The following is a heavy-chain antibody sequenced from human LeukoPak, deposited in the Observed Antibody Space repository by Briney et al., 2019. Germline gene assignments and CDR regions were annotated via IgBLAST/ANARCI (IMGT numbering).Heavy chain of an antibody. CDR1: GGSISSSPYY. V-gene: IGHV4-39*01. CDR3: ARQASVDGNWPRPLDY. Sequence: PWETLSLTCTVSGGSISSSPYYWGWIRQPPGKGLEWIGNIYYSGSTYYNASLKTRVTISVDTSKNQFSPKLTSVTAADTAVYYCARQASVDGNWPRPLDYWGRGSLVTVSS. J-gene: IGHJ4*02. CDR2: IYYSGST. D-gene: IGHD6-19*01.